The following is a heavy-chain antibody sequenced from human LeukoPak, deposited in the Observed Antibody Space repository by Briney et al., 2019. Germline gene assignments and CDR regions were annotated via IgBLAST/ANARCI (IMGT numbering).Heavy chain of an antibody. V-gene: IGHV3-23*01. CDR2: ISGSGGST. Sequence: GGSLRLSCAASGFTFSSYVMSWVRQAPGKGLEWVSAISGSGGSTYYADSVKGRFTISRDNSKNTLYLQMNSLRAEDTAVYYCAKKGQTGTSGYYYYYMDVWGKGTTVTVSS. D-gene: IGHD1-1*01. CDR1: GFTFSSYV. CDR3: AKKGQTGTSGYYYYYMDV. J-gene: IGHJ6*03.